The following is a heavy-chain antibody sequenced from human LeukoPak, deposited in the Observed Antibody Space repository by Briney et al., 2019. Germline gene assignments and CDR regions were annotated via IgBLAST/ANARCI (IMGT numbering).Heavy chain of an antibody. D-gene: IGHD2-15*01. J-gene: IGHJ4*02. CDR1: GFTFNSYA. V-gene: IGHV3-30-3*01. CDR3: ARDRRYCGGGSCYFDYFCDY. Sequence: PGGSLRLSCVGSGFTFNSYAVHWVRQAPGKGLEWVAVISYDGSINFYAASVKGRFTFSRDNSKNTLYLQMNSLRAEDTALYFCARDRRYCGGGSCYFDYFCDYWGQGTLVTVSS. CDR2: ISYDGSIN.